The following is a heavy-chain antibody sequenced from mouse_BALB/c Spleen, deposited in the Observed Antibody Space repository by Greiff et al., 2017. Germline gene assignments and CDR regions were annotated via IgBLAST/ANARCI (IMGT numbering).Heavy chain of an antibody. J-gene: IGHJ4*01. D-gene: IGHD2-4*01. CDR3: ARRDYDYDGAMDY. CDR2: ISSGGSYT. CDR1: GFTFSSYG. Sequence: EVMLVESGGDLVKPGGSLKLSCAASGFTFSSYGMSWVRQTPDKRLEWVATISSGGSYTYYPDSVKGRFTISRDNAKNTLYLQMSSLKSEDTAMYYCARRDYDYDGAMDYWGQGTSVTVSS. V-gene: IGHV5-6*02.